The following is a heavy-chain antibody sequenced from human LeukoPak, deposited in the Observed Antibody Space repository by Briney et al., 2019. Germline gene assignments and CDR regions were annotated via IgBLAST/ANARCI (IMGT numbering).Heavy chain of an antibody. CDR1: GLSVSGSY. CDR3: ARNRNWYFDL. Sequence: PGGSLRLSCAASGLSVSGSYINWVRQAPGKGLEWVAIIHIDGTTYYADSLRGRFTISRDFSRNTVSLQTNSLRAEDTAVYYCARNRNWYFDLWGRGTLVTVSS. J-gene: IGHJ2*01. CDR2: IHIDGTT. V-gene: IGHV3-66*01.